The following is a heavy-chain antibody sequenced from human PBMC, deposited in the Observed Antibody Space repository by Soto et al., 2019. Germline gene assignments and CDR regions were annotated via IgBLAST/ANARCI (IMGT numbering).Heavy chain of an antibody. V-gene: IGHV3-23*01. CDR1: GFTFSSYA. CDR3: AYSSTPFAS. Sequence: EVQLLESGGGLVQPGGSLRLSCAASGFTFSSYAMSWVRQAPGKGLEWVSAISGSGGSTYDADSVKGRFTISRDNSKNPLYLQMSRLRAEDMAIYYCAYSSTPFASWGQGTLVTVSS. J-gene: IGHJ4*02. CDR2: ISGSGGST. D-gene: IGHD6-13*01.